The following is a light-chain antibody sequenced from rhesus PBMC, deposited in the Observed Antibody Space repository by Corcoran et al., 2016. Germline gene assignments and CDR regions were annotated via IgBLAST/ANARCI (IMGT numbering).Light chain of an antibody. CDR3: QQYSSRPFT. CDR2: AAS. V-gene: IGKV1-74*01. J-gene: IGKJ3*01. Sequence: DIQMTQSPSSLSASVGDRVTITCRASENVNNYLHWYQQKPGKAPKLLIYAASTLQSVVPSRFSGSGYGTDFTLTISSLQSEDFATYYCQQYSSRPFTFGPGTKLEIK. CDR1: ENVNNY.